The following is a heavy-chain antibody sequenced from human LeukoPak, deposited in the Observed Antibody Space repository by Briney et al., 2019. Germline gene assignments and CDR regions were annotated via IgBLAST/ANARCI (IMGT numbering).Heavy chain of an antibody. CDR1: GGSISSGGYY. CDR3: ASGVVPAAPAQYYYYGMDV. J-gene: IGHJ6*02. D-gene: IGHD2-2*01. CDR2: IYYSGST. V-gene: IGHV4-31*03. Sequence: SQTLSLTCTVSGGSISSGGYYWSWIRQHPGKGLEWIGYIYYSGSTYYNPSLKSRVTISVDTSKNQFSLKLSSVTAADTVVYYCASGVVPAAPAQYYYYGMDVWGQGTTVTVSS.